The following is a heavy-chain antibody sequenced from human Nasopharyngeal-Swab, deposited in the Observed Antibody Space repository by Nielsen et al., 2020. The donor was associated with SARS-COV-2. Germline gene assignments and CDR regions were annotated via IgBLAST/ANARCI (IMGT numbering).Heavy chain of an antibody. CDR1: GGYISSGGHY. V-gene: IGHV4-61*02. CDR2: IYSSGST. CDR3: ATCSSANCYPPDDAFDI. J-gene: IGHJ3*02. D-gene: IGHD2-2*01. Sequence: SETLSLTCTVSGGYISSGGHYWTWIRQPAGKGLEWIGRIYSSGSTNYNPSLKSRVSISIDTSKNQFSLRLSSVTAADTAMYYCATCSSANCYPPDDAFDIWGQGTIV.